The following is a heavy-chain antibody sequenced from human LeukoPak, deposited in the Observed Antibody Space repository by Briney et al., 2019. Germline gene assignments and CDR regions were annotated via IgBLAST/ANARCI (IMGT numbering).Heavy chain of an antibody. CDR3: ARRRWYDSTGPYFDY. J-gene: IGHJ4*02. V-gene: IGHV3-11*04. CDR2: ISSSGSTI. D-gene: IGHD3-22*01. CDR1: GFTFSDYY. Sequence: GGSLRLSCAASGFTFSDYYMSWIRQAPGKGLEWVSYISSSGSTIYYADSVKGRFTISRDNAKNSLYLQMNSLRAEDTAVYYCARRRWYDSTGPYFDYWGQGTLVTVSS.